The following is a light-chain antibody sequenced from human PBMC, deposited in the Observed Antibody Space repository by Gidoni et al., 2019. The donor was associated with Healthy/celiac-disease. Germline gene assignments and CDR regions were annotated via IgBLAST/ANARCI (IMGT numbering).Light chain of an antibody. J-gene: IGKJ4*01. CDR1: QSVSSN. Sequence: EIVMTQSPATLSVSPGERATLPCRASQSVSSNLAWYQQKPGQAPRLLIYGASTRATCIPARFSGSGSGTEFTLTISSLQSEDFAVYYCQQYNNCPLTFGGXTKVEIK. CDR3: QQYNNCPLT. CDR2: GAS. V-gene: IGKV3-15*01.